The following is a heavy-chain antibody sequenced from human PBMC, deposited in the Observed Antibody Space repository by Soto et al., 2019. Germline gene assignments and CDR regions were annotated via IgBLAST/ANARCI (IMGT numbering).Heavy chain of an antibody. V-gene: IGHV3-66*01. CDR3: ATRMTTAPY. CDR2: IYSGGGT. Sequence: EVRLVQSGGGLVQPGGSLRLSCAASLFIVSDNYMSWVRQAPGKGLEWVSLIYSGGGTDYAESVKGRFTISRDNSKNTRYLQMNRRKAEDTGMYYCATRMTTAPYWGQGTVVTVSS. D-gene: IGHD4-17*01. J-gene: IGHJ4*02. CDR1: LFIVSDNY.